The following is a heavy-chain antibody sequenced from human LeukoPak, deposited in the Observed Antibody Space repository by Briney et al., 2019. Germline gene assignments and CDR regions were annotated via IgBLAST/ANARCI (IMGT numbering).Heavy chain of an antibody. CDR3: AKSIVVVPAAMDY. Sequence: GGSLRLSCAASGFTFSSYSMNWVRQAPGKGLEWVSSISSSSSYIYYADFVKGRFTISRDNSKNTLYLQMNSLRAEDTAVYYCAKSIVVVPAAMDYWGQGTLVTVSS. V-gene: IGHV3-21*04. CDR2: ISSSSSYI. J-gene: IGHJ4*02. CDR1: GFTFSSYS. D-gene: IGHD2-2*01.